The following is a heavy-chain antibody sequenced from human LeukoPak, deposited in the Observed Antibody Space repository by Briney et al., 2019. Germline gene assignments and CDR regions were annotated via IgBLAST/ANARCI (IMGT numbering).Heavy chain of an antibody. Sequence: GGSLSLSGVASGFTFSIYWMGWVRQAQGKGLDGVANIKQEGSEKYYVDSVKGRFTISRDNAKNSLYLQMNSLRAEDTAVYYCARGRDCSGGSCYDFYFDYWGQGTLVTVSS. J-gene: IGHJ4*02. D-gene: IGHD2-15*01. CDR2: IKQEGSEK. CDR3: ARGRDCSGGSCYDFYFDY. CDR1: GFTFSIYW. V-gene: IGHV3-7*01.